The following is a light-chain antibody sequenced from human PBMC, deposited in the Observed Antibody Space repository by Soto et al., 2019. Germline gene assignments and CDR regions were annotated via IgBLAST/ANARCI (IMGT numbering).Light chain of an antibody. CDR3: CSYAGSYNYV. CDR2: DVS. J-gene: IGLJ1*01. CDR1: SSDVGAYNY. V-gene: IGLV2-11*01. Sequence: QSALTQPRSVSGSPGQSVTISCTGTSSDVGAYNYVSWYQQHPGKAPKVMIYDVSKRPSGVPDRFSDSKSGTTASLTISGLQADDEADYYCCSYAGSYNYVFGSGTKLTVL.